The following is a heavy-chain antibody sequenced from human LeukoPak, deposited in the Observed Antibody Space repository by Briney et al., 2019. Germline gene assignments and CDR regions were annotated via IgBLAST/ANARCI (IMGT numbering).Heavy chain of an antibody. CDR2: ISYDGSNK. V-gene: IGHV3-30*18. Sequence: GGSLRLSCAASGFTFSSYGMHWVRQAPGKGLEWVAVISYDGSNKYYADSVKGRFTISRDNSKNTLYLQMNSLRAEDTAVYYCAKTAAMAPRYYFDYWGQGTLVTVSS. CDR1: GFTFSSYG. J-gene: IGHJ4*02. CDR3: AKTAAMAPRYYFDY. D-gene: IGHD5-18*01.